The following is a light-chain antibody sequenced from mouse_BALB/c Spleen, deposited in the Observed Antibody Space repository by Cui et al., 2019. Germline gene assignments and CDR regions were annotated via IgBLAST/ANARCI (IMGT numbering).Light chain of an antibody. V-gene: IGLV1*01. CDR2: GTN. CDR3: ALWYSNHWV. J-gene: IGLJ1*01. CDR1: TGAVTTSNY. Sequence: AVVTLDLALTTSPGETVTLTCRSSTGAVTTSNYANWVQEKPDHVFTGLIGGTNNRAPGVPARFSGSLIGDKAALTITGAQTEDEAIYFCALWYSNHWVFGGGTKLTVL.